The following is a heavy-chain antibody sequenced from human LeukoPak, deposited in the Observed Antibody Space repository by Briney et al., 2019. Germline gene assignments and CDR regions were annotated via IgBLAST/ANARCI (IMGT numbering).Heavy chain of an antibody. J-gene: IGHJ6*03. Sequence: ASVKVSCKASGYTFTGYYMHWVRQAPGQGLEWMGWINPNSGGTNYAQKFQGRVTMTRDTSISTAYMELSRLRSDDTAVYYCARDHYYDSSGYRWWYYYYYMDVWGKGTTVTISS. D-gene: IGHD3-22*01. CDR2: INPNSGGT. CDR3: ARDHYYDSSGYRWWYYYYYMDV. CDR1: GYTFTGYY. V-gene: IGHV1-2*02.